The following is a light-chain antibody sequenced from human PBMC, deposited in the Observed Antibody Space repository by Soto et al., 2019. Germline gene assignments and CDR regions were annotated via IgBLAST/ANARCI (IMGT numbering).Light chain of an antibody. Sequence: EIVLTQSPGTLSLSPGERATLSCRASQSVSSSYLAWYQQKPGQAPRLLIYGASSRATGIPDRFSGSGSGTDFTITISSLEPEDFAVYYCQQYGSSRTFGQGTKVEIK. CDR1: QSVSSSY. J-gene: IGKJ1*01. CDR2: GAS. CDR3: QQYGSSRT. V-gene: IGKV3-20*01.